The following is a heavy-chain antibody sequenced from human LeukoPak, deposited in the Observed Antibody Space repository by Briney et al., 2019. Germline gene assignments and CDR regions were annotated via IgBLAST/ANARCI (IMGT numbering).Heavy chain of an antibody. D-gene: IGHD6-13*01. V-gene: IGHV4-39*01. CDR3: ARHPGITAAGTGFDI. J-gene: IGHJ3*02. CDR2: IYYSGRT. CDR1: GGSISSSNYY. Sequence: SETLSLTCTVSGGSISSSNYYWAWIRQPPGKGLEWIASIYYSGRTYYNPSLKSRLTISVDTSKNQFSLKLSSVTAADTAVYYCARHPGITAAGTGFDIWGQGTMVTVSS.